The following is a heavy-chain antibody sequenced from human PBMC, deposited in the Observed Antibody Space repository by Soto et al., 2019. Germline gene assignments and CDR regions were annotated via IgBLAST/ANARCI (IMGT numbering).Heavy chain of an antibody. Sequence: QDTLKESGPVLVKPTETLTLTCTVSGLSLSNARMGVSWIRQPPGKALEWLAHIFSNDEKSYSTSLKSRLTISKDTSKSQVVLTMTNMDPVDTATYYCARIHSSGWYVDAFDIWGQGTMVTVSS. CDR3: ARIHSSGWYVDAFDI. D-gene: IGHD6-19*01. CDR1: GLSLSNARMG. CDR2: IFSNDEK. V-gene: IGHV2-26*01. J-gene: IGHJ3*02.